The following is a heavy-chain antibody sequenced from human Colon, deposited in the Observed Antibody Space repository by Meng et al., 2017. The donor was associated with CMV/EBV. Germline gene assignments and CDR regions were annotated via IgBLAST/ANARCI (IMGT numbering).Heavy chain of an antibody. Sequence: GESLKISCAASGLTVNSNYMSWVRQAPGKGLEWVSVIYSGGSTYYADSVKGRFTVSRDDSKNTLYLQLKSLRVEDTAMYYCARAGYDSSGYPYYYGMDVWGQGTTVTVSS. J-gene: IGHJ6*02. CDR2: IYSGGST. V-gene: IGHV3-66*02. D-gene: IGHD3-22*01. CDR3: ARAGYDSSGYPYYYGMDV. CDR1: GLTVNSNY.